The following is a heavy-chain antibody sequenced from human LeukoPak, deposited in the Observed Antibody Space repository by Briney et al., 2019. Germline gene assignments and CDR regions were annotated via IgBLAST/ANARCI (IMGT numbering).Heavy chain of an antibody. CDR3: ARRLDYYDSSGYQTYFDY. J-gene: IGHJ4*02. CDR1: GYSITSGYY. Sequence: SETLSLTCTVSGYSITSGYYWGWIRQPPGKGLEWIGYIYYSGSTNYNPSLKSRVTISVDTSKNQFSLKLSSVTAADTAVYYCARRLDYYDSSGYQTYFDYWGQGTLVTVSS. CDR2: IYYSGST. D-gene: IGHD3-22*01. V-gene: IGHV4-61*01.